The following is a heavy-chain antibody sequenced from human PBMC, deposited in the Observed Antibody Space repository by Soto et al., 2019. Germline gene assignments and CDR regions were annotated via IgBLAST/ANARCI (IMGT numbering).Heavy chain of an antibody. CDR2: ISAYNGNT. V-gene: IGHV1-18*04. J-gene: IGHJ3*02. Sequence: QVQLVQSGAEVKKPGASVKVSCKASGYTFTSYGISWVRQAPGQGLEWMGWISAYNGNTNYAQKLQGRVTMTTDTSTSTAYMELRRMRCDDPAVYYCATNYYDSIGYDGPVAFVIWGQGTMVTVSS. D-gene: IGHD3-22*01. CDR1: GYTFTSYG. CDR3: ATNYYDSIGYDGPVAFVI.